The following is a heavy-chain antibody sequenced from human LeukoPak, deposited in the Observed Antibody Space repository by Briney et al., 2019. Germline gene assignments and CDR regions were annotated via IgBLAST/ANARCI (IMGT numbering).Heavy chain of an antibody. CDR1: GFTFSSYG. V-gene: IGHV3-33*01. CDR2: IWYDGSDK. J-gene: IGHJ6*03. Sequence: GGSLRLSCAASGFTFSSYGMHWVRQAPGKGLEWVAVIWYDGSDKYYADSVKGRFTISRDISKNTLYLQMNSLRAEDTAVYYCARGQGYYYYMDVWGKGTTVTVSS. CDR3: ARGQGYYYYMDV.